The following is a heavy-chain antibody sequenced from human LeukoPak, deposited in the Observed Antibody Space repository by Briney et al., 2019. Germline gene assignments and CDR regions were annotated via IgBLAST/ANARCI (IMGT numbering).Heavy chain of an antibody. Sequence: GESLRLSCAASGFTFTTYWMSWVRQAPGKGLEWVSSISSSRSSIYYADSMKGRFTISRDNAKNSLYLQMNSLRAEDTAVYYCAKSFWWFGEFSPFDYWGQGTLVTVSS. CDR3: AKSFWWFGEFSPFDY. D-gene: IGHD3-10*01. V-gene: IGHV3-21*01. J-gene: IGHJ4*02. CDR2: ISSSRSSI. CDR1: GFTFTTYW.